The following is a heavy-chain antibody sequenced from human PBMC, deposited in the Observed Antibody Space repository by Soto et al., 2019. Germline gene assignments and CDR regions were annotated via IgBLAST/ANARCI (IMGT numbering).Heavy chain of an antibody. D-gene: IGHD3-9*01. CDR3: ARDFNGILTGRPY. CDR2: ISGSSSYT. Sequence: GSLRLSCAASGFTFSSYAMSWVRQAPGKGLEWVSAISGSSSYTYYADSVKGRFTISRDNAKNSLYLQMNSLRAEDTAVYYCARDFNGILTGRPYWGQGTLVTVSS. V-gene: IGHV3-21*01. J-gene: IGHJ4*02. CDR1: GFTFSSYA.